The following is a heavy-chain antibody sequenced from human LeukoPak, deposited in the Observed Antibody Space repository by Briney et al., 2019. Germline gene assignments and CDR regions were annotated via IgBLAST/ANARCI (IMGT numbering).Heavy chain of an antibody. D-gene: IGHD2-2*01. Sequence: GGSLRLSCAASGFTFTSYAMNWVRQAPGKGLEWVSGISGSGGSTFYADSVKGRFTISRDNSKNTLYLQMNSLRAEDTAVYYCAKGQQYQLLWRYYFDYWGQGTLVTVSS. CDR2: ISGSGGST. CDR3: AKGQQYQLLWRYYFDY. CDR1: GFTFTSYA. J-gene: IGHJ4*02. V-gene: IGHV3-23*01.